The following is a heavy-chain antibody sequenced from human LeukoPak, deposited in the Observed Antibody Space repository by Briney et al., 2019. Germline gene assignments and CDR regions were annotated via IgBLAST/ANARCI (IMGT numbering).Heavy chain of an antibody. CDR1: GGSFSGYY. Sequence: SETLSLTCAVYGGSFSGYYWSWIRQPPGKGLEWIGEINHSGSTNYNPSLKSRVTISVDTSKNQFSLKLSSVTAEDTALYHCAREFGDGGYCSGGSCYRYMDVWGKGTRSPSP. V-gene: IGHV4-34*01. CDR3: AREFGDGGYCSGGSCYRYMDV. J-gene: IGHJ6*03. D-gene: IGHD2-15*01. CDR2: INHSGST.